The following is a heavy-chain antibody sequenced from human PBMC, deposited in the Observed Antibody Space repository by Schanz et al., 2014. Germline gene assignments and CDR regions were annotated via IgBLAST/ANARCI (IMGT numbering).Heavy chain of an antibody. D-gene: IGHD6-19*01. J-gene: IGHJ3*02. Sequence: QVQLVESGGGVVQPGRSLRLSCAASGFTFSSYAMHWVRQAPGKGLEWVAVISYDGSNKYYADSVKGRFTISRDNSKNTLYMKINSLRAEDKAVYYCARVRSGWNDGFDIWGQGTMVTVSS. V-gene: IGHV3-30*04. CDR2: ISYDGSNK. CDR1: GFTFSSYA. CDR3: ARVRSGWNDGFDI.